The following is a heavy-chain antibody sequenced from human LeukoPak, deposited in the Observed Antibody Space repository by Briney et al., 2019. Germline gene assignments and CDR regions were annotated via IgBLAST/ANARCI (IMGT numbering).Heavy chain of an antibody. V-gene: IGHV3-30*19. Sequence: GGSLRLSCAASGFTFSTYGMHWVRQAPGKGLEWVALISYDGSNKYYADSVKGRFTISRDNSKNTLYLQMNSLRDEDTAVYYCARDSGRYGYYMDVWGKGTTVTVSS. D-gene: IGHD1-26*01. CDR3: ARDSGRYGYYMDV. J-gene: IGHJ6*04. CDR2: ISYDGSNK. CDR1: GFTFSTYG.